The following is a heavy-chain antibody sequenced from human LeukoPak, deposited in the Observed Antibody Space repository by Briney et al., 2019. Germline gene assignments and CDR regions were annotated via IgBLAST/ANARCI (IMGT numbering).Heavy chain of an antibody. Sequence: GGSLRLSCAASGFTFSSYWMHWVRQAPGKGLVWVSRINSGSSTTYADSVKGRFTISRDNAKNSLYLQMDSLRAEDTALYYCGRDLSGWYGPDYWGQGTLVTVSS. D-gene: IGHD6-19*01. CDR3: GRDLSGWYGPDY. V-gene: IGHV3-74*03. CDR2: INSGSST. J-gene: IGHJ4*02. CDR1: GFTFSSYW.